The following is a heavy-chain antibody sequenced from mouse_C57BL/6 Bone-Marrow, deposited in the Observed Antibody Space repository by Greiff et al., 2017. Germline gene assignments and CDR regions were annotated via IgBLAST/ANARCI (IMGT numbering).Heavy chain of an antibody. V-gene: IGHV5-6*01. J-gene: IGHJ2*01. CDR1: GFTFSSYG. D-gene: IGHD1-1*01. CDR2: ISSGGSYT. Sequence: EVHLVESGGDLVKPGGSLKLSCAASGFTFSSYGMSWVRQTPDKRLEWVATISSGGSYTYYPDSVKGRFTISRDNAKNTQYLQMSSLKSEDTAMYYCARGITTGFDYWGRGTALTVSS. CDR3: ARGITTGFDY.